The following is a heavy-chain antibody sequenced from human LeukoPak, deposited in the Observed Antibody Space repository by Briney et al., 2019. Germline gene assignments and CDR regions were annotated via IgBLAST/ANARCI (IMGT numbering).Heavy chain of an antibody. CDR2: IGSSSTYR. D-gene: IGHD3-10*01. V-gene: IGHV3-21*01. Sequence: AGGSLRLSCVGSGFTFSNYSMNWVRQAPGKGLEWVSSIGSSSTYRYYADSVKGRFTISRDNAKNTLYLQMNSLRNEDTAVYYCARDLPPRRGRYSVWYFDLWGRGTLVTVSS. CDR3: ARDLPPRRGRYSVWYFDL. J-gene: IGHJ2*01. CDR1: GFTFSNYS.